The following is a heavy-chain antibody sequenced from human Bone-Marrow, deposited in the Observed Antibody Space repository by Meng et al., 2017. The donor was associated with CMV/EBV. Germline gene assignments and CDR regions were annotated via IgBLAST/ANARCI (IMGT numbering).Heavy chain of an antibody. CDR1: GFTFSSYE. Sequence: GGSLRLSCAASGFTFSSYEMNWVRQAPGKGLEWVSYISSSGSTIYYADSVKGRFTISRDNAKNSLYLQMNSLRAEDTAVYYCALLNTARMKPMVYAIQDYYGMDVWGQGTTVTVSS. J-gene: IGHJ6*02. V-gene: IGHV3-48*03. CDR2: ISSSGSTI. D-gene: IGHD2-8*01. CDR3: ALLNTARMKPMVYAIQDYYGMDV.